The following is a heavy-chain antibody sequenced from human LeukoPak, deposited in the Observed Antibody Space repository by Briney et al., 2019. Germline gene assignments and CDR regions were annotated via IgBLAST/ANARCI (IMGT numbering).Heavy chain of an antibody. CDR1: GFTFNSSA. D-gene: IGHD4-11*01. CDR3: VYPLWGRLHDYYGMDV. J-gene: IGHJ6*02. CDR2: ISFDGSHK. Sequence: GGSLRLSCAASGFTFNSSAMHWVRQAPGKGPEWVTGISFDGSHKYYADSVKGRFTISRDNSNKMLYLEMNSLRGEDTAVYYCVYPLWGRLHDYYGMDVWGQGTTVIVSS. V-gene: IGHV3-30*04.